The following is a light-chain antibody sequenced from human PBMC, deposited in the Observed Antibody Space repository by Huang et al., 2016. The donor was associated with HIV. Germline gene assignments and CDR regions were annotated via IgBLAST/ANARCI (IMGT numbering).Light chain of an antibody. CDR1: QNVRRH. CDR3: QQYDDWPPGLT. Sequence: EIVMTQSPATLSVSPGGRATLSCRASQNVRRHLAWDQQNPGQAPRLLIYDASPRASGIPARFSGSGSGTEFTLTISGLQSEDFAVYYCQQYDDWPPGLTFGGGTKVDI. CDR2: DAS. J-gene: IGKJ4*01. V-gene: IGKV3D-15*01.